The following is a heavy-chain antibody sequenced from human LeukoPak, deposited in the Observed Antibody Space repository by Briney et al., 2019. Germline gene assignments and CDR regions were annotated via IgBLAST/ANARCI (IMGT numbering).Heavy chain of an antibody. Sequence: SETLSLTCTVSGGSISSYYWSWIRQPPGKGLEWIGYIYYSGSTNYNPSLKSRVTISVDTSKNQFSLKLSSVTAADTAVYYCARGYCSGGSCYRVYWFDPRGQGTLVTVSS. D-gene: IGHD2-15*01. J-gene: IGHJ5*02. CDR1: GGSISSYY. V-gene: IGHV4-59*08. CDR2: IYYSGST. CDR3: ARGYCSGGSCYRVYWFDP.